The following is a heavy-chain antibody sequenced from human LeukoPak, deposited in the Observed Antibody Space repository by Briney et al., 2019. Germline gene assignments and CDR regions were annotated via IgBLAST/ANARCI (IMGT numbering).Heavy chain of an antibody. Sequence: GGSLRLSCAASGSSFSSYSMNWVRQAPGKGLEWVSSISSSSSYIYYADSVKGRFIISRDNAKNSLYLQMNSLRAEDTAVYYCARDLVPYYYDSRGYYSDAFDIWGQGTMVTVSS. CDR3: ARDLVPYYYDSRGYYSDAFDI. CDR2: ISSSSSYI. J-gene: IGHJ3*02. V-gene: IGHV3-21*01. D-gene: IGHD3-22*01. CDR1: GSSFSSYS.